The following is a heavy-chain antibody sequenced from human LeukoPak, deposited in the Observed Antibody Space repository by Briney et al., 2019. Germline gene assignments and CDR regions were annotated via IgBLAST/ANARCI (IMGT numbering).Heavy chain of an antibody. J-gene: IGHJ4*02. Sequence: GGTLRLSCAASGFTFSSYGMSWVRQAPGKGLEWVSYISSSGSTIYYADSVKGRFTISRDNAKNSLHLQMNSLRAEDTAVYYCAKDRRTAQVGASNYWGQGTLVTVSS. CDR3: AKDRRTAQVGASNY. D-gene: IGHD1-26*01. V-gene: IGHV3-48*04. CDR1: GFTFSSYG. CDR2: ISSSGSTI.